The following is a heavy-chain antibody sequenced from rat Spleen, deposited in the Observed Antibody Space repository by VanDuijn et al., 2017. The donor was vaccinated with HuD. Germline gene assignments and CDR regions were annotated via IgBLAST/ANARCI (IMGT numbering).Heavy chain of an antibody. CDR3: SNNWELYY. CDR1: GFTFNNYW. Sequence: EVQLVESGGDLVQPGRSLKLSCAASGFTFNNYWMSWIRQAPGKGLEWVASITNTGDNSYYPDSVKGRFTISRDNAQNTLYLQMNSLRSEDTATYYCSNNWELYYWGQGVKVTVSS. V-gene: IGHV5-31*01. J-gene: IGHJ2*01. CDR2: ITNTGDNS. D-gene: IGHD5-1*01.